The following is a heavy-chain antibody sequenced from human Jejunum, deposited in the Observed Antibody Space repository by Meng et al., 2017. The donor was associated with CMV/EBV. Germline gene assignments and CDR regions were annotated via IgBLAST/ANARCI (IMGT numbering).Heavy chain of an antibody. D-gene: IGHD2-2*01. CDR3: ARGCYTSSCSRGSFDY. CDR2: INYSGTT. V-gene: IGHV4-39*07. CDR1: SISSSSYS. Sequence: SISSSSYSWAWVRQPPGKGLEWIGSINYSGTTYYNPSLRSRVTISLDTSRKQFSLKLNSVTAADTAVYHCARGCYTSSCSRGSFDYWGQGTLVTVSS. J-gene: IGHJ4*02.